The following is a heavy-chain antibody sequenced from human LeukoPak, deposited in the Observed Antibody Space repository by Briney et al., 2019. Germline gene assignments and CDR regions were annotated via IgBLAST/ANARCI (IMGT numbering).Heavy chain of an antibody. CDR2: MNPNSGNT. V-gene: IGHV1-8*01. Sequence: ASVKVSCKASGYTFTSYDINWVRQATGQGLEWMGWMNPNSGNTGYAQKFQGRVTITADESTSTAYMELSSLRSEDTAVYYCARGHYDFWRGDAFDIWGQGTMVTVSS. J-gene: IGHJ3*02. CDR1: GYTFTSYD. CDR3: ARGHYDFWRGDAFDI. D-gene: IGHD3-3*01.